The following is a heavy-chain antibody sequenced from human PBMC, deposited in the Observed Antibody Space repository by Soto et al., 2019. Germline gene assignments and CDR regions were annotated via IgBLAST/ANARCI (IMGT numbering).Heavy chain of an antibody. CDR3: AGTSGSGYDFHYFDY. V-gene: IGHV4-30-4*01. Sequence: SETLSLTCTVSGGSISSGDYYWGWIRQPPGKGLEWIGYIYYSGSTYYNPSLKSRVTISVDTSKNQFSLKLSSVTAADTAVYYCAGTSGSGYDFHYFDYWGQGTLVTVSS. CDR2: IYYSGST. CDR1: GGSISSGDYY. D-gene: IGHD5-12*01. J-gene: IGHJ4*02.